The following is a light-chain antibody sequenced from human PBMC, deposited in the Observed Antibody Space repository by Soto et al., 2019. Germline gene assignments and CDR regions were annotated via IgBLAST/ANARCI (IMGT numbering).Light chain of an antibody. Sequence: EIVLTQSPGTLSLSPGERATLSCRASQSVSSYLAWYQQKPGQAPRLLIYDASNRATGIPARFSGSGSGTDFTLTITPLEPEDFVVYFCQQYDTSPITFGQGTRLEI. CDR3: QQYDTSPIT. V-gene: IGKV3-20*01. CDR2: DAS. J-gene: IGKJ5*01. CDR1: QSVSSY.